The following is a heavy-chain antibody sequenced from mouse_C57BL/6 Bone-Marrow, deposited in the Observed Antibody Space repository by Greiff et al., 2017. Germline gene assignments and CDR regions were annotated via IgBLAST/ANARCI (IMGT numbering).Heavy chain of an antibody. CDR1: GFTFSSYA. Sequence: EVKLVESGGGLVKPGGSLKLSCAASGFTFSSYAMSWVRQTPEKRLEWVATISDGGSYTYYPDNVKGRFTISRDNAKNNLYLQMSHLKSEDTAMYYCARDGYPMDYWGQGTSVIVSS. J-gene: IGHJ4*01. V-gene: IGHV5-4*01. D-gene: IGHD1-2*01. CDR3: ARDGYPMDY. CDR2: ISDGGSYT.